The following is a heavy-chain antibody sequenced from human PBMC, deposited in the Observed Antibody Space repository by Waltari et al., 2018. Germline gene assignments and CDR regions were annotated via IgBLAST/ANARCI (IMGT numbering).Heavy chain of an antibody. J-gene: IGHJ4*02. Sequence: QLQLQESGPGLVKPSETLSLTCPVSGGSLTSSSYYWGWIRQPPGKGLEWIGSIYYSGSTYYNPSLKSRVTISVDTSKNQFSLKLSSVTAADTAVYYCARGGMYFDYWGQGTLVTVSS. D-gene: IGHD3-16*01. CDR2: IYYSGST. CDR3: ARGGMYFDY. CDR1: GGSLTSSSYY. V-gene: IGHV4-39*01.